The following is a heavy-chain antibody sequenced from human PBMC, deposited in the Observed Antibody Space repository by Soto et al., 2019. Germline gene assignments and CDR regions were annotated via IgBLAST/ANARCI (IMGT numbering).Heavy chain of an antibody. D-gene: IGHD2-21*02. J-gene: IGHJ4*02. CDR1: GFTFSSYG. CDR2: ISYDESNK. V-gene: IGHV3-30*18. Sequence: PGGSLRLSCAASGFTFSSYGMHWVRQAPGKGLEWVAVISYDESNKYYADSVKGRFTISRDNSKNTLYLQMNSLRAEDTAVYYCAKDKFYCCGDCYQFDYWGQGTLVTVST. CDR3: AKDKFYCCGDCYQFDY.